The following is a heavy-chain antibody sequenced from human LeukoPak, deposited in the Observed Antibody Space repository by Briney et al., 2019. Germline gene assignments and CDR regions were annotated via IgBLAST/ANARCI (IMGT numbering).Heavy chain of an antibody. V-gene: IGHV4-34*01. CDR1: GGSFSGYY. CDR2: INHSGST. Sequence: SETLSLTCAVYGGSFSGYYWSWIRQPPGKGLEWIGEINHSGSTNYNPSLKGRVTISVDTSKNQFSLKLSSVTAADTAVYYCARGHATLGIWGQGTMVTVSS. J-gene: IGHJ3*02. CDR3: ARGHATLGI. D-gene: IGHD2-15*01.